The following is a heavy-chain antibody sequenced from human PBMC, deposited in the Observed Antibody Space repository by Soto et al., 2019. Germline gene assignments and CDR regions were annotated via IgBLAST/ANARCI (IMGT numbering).Heavy chain of an antibody. CDR1: GFTVSGKKY. CDR3: ATWNLREHVDDI. V-gene: IGHV3-53*01. Sequence: GSLRLSCAAFGFTVSGKKYVAWVRQAPGKGLEWVSALYDLDGTYYADSVKGRFTTSSDSSRTTVYLQMNDLRPDDTAVYSCATWNLREHVDDIWGQGTTV. D-gene: IGHD1-1*01. CDR2: LYDLDGT. J-gene: IGHJ3*02.